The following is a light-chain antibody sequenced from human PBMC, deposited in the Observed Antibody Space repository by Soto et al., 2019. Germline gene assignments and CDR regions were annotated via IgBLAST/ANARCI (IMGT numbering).Light chain of an antibody. CDR3: AAWDDSLSGRV. CDR2: MNN. V-gene: IGLV1-47*01. Sequence: QSVLTQPPSASGTPGQRVTISCSGSTSNIGSNYVYWYQQLPGTAPKLLIYMNNQRPSGVPDRLSGSKSGTSASLAISGLRSEDEADYYCAAWDDSLSGRVFGGGTKVTGL. J-gene: IGLJ2*01. CDR1: TSNIGSNY.